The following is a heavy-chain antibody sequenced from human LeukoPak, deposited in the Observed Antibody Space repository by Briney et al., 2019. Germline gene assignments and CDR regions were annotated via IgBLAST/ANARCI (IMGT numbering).Heavy chain of an antibody. V-gene: IGHV4-31*01. CDR2: IYYSGST. J-gene: IGHJ4*02. Sequence: SQTLSLTCTVSGGSISSGGYYWSWIRQHPGKGLEWIGYIYYSGSTYYNPSLKSPDTISVDTSKNQFSLKLSSVTAADTAVYYCARRVYSNYVFDYWGQGTLVTVSS. CDR3: ARRVYSNYVFDY. CDR1: GGSISSGGYY. D-gene: IGHD4-11*01.